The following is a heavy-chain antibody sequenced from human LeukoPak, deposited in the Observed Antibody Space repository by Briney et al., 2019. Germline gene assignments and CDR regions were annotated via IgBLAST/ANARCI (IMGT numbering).Heavy chain of an antibody. J-gene: IGHJ4*02. CDR2: ISSGGTP. CDR1: GFTVSTNY. Sequence: GGSLRLSCAASGFTVSTNYMSWVRQAPGKGLEWVSVISSGGTPYYADSVKGRFTISRDSPENTLYLQMHSLRAEDTAVYYCARGGAGYAFDYWGQGTLVTVSS. V-gene: IGHV3-66*02. D-gene: IGHD5-12*01. CDR3: ARGGAGYAFDY.